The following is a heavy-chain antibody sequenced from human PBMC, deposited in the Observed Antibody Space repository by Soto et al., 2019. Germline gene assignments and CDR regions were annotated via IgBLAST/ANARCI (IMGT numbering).Heavy chain of an antibody. CDR3: ARAYYYGSGRGRSMAV. J-gene: IGHJ6*02. CDR2: MFDSGST. Sequence: PSATLSITSTFPRASVTSGRYYRGWIRQPPGKGLEWIGYMFDSGSTNYDPSLKSRVTIAVDTSKNQFSLKLSSVTAADTAVYYCARAYYYGSGRGRSMAVWGQGTTVTVS. CDR1: RASVTSGRYY. V-gene: IGHV4-61*01. D-gene: IGHD3-10*01.